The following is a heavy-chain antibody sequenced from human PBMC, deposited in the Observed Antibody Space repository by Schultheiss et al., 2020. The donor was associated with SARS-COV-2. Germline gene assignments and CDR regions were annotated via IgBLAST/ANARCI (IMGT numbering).Heavy chain of an antibody. Sequence: SETLSLTCAVYGGSFSGYYWSWIRQPPGKGLEWIGSIYYSGSTYYSGSTYYNPSLKSRVTISVDTSKNQFSLKLSSVTAADTAVYYCARRSSGSNKTPWYFDLWGRGTLVTVSS. V-gene: IGHV4-34*01. CDR3: ARRSSGSNKTPWYFDL. D-gene: IGHD3-22*01. J-gene: IGHJ2*01. CDR1: GGSFSGYY. CDR2: IYYSGST.